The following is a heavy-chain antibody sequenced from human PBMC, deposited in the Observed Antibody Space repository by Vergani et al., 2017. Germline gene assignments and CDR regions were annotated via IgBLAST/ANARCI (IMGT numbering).Heavy chain of an antibody. V-gene: IGHV3-15*01. D-gene: IGHD3-10*01. Sequence: VQLVESGGGLVTPGGSLSLSCAASVFTFRTAWMSWVRPAPGTGLEWVVRIKSQTDGGTTDYAAPVKGRFTISRDDSKNTLYLQMNSLKTEDTAVYYCTTGPPMVRGVITLEPGGMDVWGQGTTVTVSS. CDR2: IKSQTDGGTT. J-gene: IGHJ6*02. CDR3: TTGPPMVRGVITLEPGGMDV. CDR1: VFTFRTAW.